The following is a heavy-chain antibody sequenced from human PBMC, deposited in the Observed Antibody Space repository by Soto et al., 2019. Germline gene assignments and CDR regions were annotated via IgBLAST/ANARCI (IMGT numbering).Heavy chain of an antibody. CDR3: ARAKKGHLQKTAYCGGDCNPSGY. CDR2: ISAYNGNT. J-gene: IGHJ4*02. D-gene: IGHD2-21*02. V-gene: IGHV1-18*01. CDR1: GYTFTSYG. Sequence: QVQLVQSGAEVKKPGASAKVSCKASGYTFTSYGISWVRQAPGQGLEWMGWISAYNGNTNYAQKLQGRVTMTTDTSTSKADMELRSLRSDDTAVYYCARAKKGHLQKTAYCGGDCNPSGYWGQGTLVTVSS.